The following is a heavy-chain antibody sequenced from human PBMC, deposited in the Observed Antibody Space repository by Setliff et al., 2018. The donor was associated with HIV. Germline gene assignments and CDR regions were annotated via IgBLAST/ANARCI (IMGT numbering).Heavy chain of an antibody. CDR3: SRMDSVLDTIMLDV. CDR1: GFTFSTYS. V-gene: IGHV3-21*04. Sequence: GASVKVSCVASGFTFSTYSLAWVRQAPGKGLEWVSSITSGRQGHYADSVRGRFIISRDNAKKSLYLQMNNLKVEDRGMYYCSRMDSVLDTIMLDVWGKGTTVTVSS. CDR2: ITSGRQG. D-gene: IGHD1-1*01. J-gene: IGHJ6*04.